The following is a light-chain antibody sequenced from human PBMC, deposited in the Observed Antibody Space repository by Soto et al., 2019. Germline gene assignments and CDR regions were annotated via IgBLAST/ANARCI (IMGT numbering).Light chain of an antibody. CDR1: QSVSSSY. J-gene: IGKJ3*01. Sequence: EIVLTQSPGTLSLSPGERDTLSCRASQSVSSSYLAWYQQKPGQAPRLLIYGASGRATGIPDRFSGSGSGTDFTLTISRLEPEDFAVYYCQQYGSSPLFTFGPGTKVDIK. V-gene: IGKV3-20*01. CDR3: QQYGSSPLFT. CDR2: GAS.